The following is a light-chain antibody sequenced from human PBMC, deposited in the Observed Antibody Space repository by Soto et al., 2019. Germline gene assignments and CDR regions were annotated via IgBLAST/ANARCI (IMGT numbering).Light chain of an antibody. J-gene: IGKJ1*01. CDR1: QSLLQTNGYNY. CDR2: LGS. Sequence: DIVMTQSPLSLPVTPGEPASISCRSSQSLLQTNGYNYLDWYLQKPGQSPQLLIYLGSNRASGVPDRFSGSGSGKDFTLKISRVEDEDVGVYYCMQALQTPWAFGQGTKVEIK. CDR3: MQALQTPWA. V-gene: IGKV2-28*01.